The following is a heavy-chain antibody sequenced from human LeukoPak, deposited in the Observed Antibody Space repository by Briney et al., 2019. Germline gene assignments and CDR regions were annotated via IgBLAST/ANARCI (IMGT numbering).Heavy chain of an antibody. J-gene: IGHJ4*02. Sequence: ASVKVSCKASGYTFTGYYMHWVRQAPGQGLEWMGRINPNSGGTNYAQKFQGRVTMTRDTSISTAYMELRSLRSDDTAVYYCARGVGGGITIFGVVIMKGFDYWGQGTLVTVSS. CDR3: ARGVGGGITIFGVVIMKGFDY. CDR1: GYTFTGYY. V-gene: IGHV1-2*06. D-gene: IGHD3-3*01. CDR2: INPNSGGT.